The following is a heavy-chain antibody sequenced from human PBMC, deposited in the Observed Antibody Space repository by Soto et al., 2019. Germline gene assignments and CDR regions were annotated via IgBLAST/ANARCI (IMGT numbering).Heavy chain of an antibody. Sequence: SETLSLTCAVYGGSFSGYYWSWIRQPPGKGLEWIGYIYYSGSTNYNPSLKSRVTISVDTSKNQFSLKLSSVTAADTAVYYCARYSSRRYYFDYWGQGTLVTVSS. CDR2: IYYSGST. CDR1: GGSFSGYY. D-gene: IGHD6-13*01. V-gene: IGHV4-59*01. J-gene: IGHJ4*02. CDR3: ARYSSRRYYFDY.